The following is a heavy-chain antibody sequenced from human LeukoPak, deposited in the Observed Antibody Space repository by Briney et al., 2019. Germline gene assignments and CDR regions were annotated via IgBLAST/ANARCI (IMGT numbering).Heavy chain of an antibody. J-gene: IGHJ6*04. V-gene: IGHV3-11*06. CDR1: GFTFSDYY. Sequence: GGSLRLSCAASGFTFSDYYMSRIRQAPGKGLEWVSYISSSSSYTNYVDSVKGRFTISRDNAKNSLYLQMNSLRAEDTAVYYCARRIAVAGLGVYYGMDVWGKGTTVTVSS. CDR3: ARRIAVAGLGVYYGMDV. D-gene: IGHD6-19*01. CDR2: ISSSSSYT.